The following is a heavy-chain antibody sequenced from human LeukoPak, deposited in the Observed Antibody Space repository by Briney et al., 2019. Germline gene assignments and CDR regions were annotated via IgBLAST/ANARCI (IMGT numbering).Heavy chain of an antibody. Sequence: ASVNVSCTASGYTFTIYGISWVRQAPGQGLEWMGWISAYNGNTNYAQKLQGRVTMTTDTSTSTAYMELRSLRSDDTAVYYCARDLWGGSSWYSGSSYWGQGTLVTVSS. V-gene: IGHV1-18*01. J-gene: IGHJ4*02. CDR1: GYTFTIYG. CDR2: ISAYNGNT. CDR3: ARDLWGGSSWYSGSSY. D-gene: IGHD6-13*01.